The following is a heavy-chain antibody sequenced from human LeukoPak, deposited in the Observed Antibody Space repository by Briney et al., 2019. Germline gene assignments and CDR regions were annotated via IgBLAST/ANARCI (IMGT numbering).Heavy chain of an antibody. CDR3: ARDCSGGSCYTA. CDR2: IYYSGST. CDR1: GGSISSYY. J-gene: IGHJ4*02. V-gene: IGHV4-59*12. D-gene: IGHD2-15*01. Sequence: PSETLSLTCTVSGGSISSYYWSWIRQPPGKGLEWIGYIYYSGSTNYNPSLKSRVTISVDTSKNQFSLKLSSVTAADTAVYYCARDCSGGSCYTAWGQGTLVTVSS.